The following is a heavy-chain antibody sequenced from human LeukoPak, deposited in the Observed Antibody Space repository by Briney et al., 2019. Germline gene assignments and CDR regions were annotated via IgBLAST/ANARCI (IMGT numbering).Heavy chain of an antibody. Sequence: GESLRLSCAASGFTFTTYWMSWVRQLPGKGLEWVANINQDGTEKYYVDSVKGRFTISRDNAKNSLDLQMNSLRVEDTAIYYCVKVAKYYYGSETYYFFEHWGQGTPVTASS. CDR1: GFTFTTYW. CDR2: INQDGTEK. J-gene: IGHJ4*02. V-gene: IGHV3-7*01. D-gene: IGHD3-10*01. CDR3: VKVAKYYYGSETYYFFEH.